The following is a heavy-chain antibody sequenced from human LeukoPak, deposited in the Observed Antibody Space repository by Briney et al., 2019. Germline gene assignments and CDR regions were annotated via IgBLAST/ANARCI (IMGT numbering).Heavy chain of an antibody. CDR2: INHSGST. CDR3: ARAPLRPMTTFWFDP. CDR1: GGSFSGYY. J-gene: IGHJ5*02. D-gene: IGHD3-16*01. V-gene: IGHV4-34*01. Sequence: SETLSLTCAVYGGSFSGYYWSWLRQPPGKGLEWIGEINHSGSTNYNPSLKSRVTISVDTSKNQFSLKLSSVTAADTAVYYCARAPLRPMTTFWFDPWGQGTLVTVSS.